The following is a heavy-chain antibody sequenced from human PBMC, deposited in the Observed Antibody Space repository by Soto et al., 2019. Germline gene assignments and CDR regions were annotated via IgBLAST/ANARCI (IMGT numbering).Heavy chain of an antibody. CDR2: ISRSSSTI. D-gene: IGHD3-22*01. CDR3: ARDVGYYYDSSGYYRFDY. Sequence: PGGSLRLSCAASGFTFSSYSMNWVRQAPGKGLEWVSYISRSSSTIYYADSVKGRFTISRDNAKNSLYLQMNSLRDEDTAVYYCARDVGYYYDSSGYYRFDYWGQGTLVTISS. V-gene: IGHV3-48*02. CDR1: GFTFSSYS. J-gene: IGHJ4*02.